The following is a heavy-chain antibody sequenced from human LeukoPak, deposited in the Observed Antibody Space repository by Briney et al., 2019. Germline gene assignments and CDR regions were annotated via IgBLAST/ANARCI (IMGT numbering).Heavy chain of an antibody. Sequence: SETLSLTCTVSGGSIGSYYWSWIRQPAGKGLEWIGRIYTSGSTNYNPSLKSRVIMSVDMSKNQFSLKLTSVTAADTAVYYCARIGSVWDNWFDPWGQGTLVTVSS. D-gene: IGHD6-19*01. CDR2: IYTSGST. J-gene: IGHJ5*02. CDR1: GGSIGSYY. V-gene: IGHV4-4*07. CDR3: ARIGSVWDNWFDP.